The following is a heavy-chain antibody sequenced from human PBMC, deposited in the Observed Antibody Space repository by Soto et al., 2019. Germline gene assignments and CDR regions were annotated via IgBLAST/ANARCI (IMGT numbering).Heavy chain of an antibody. D-gene: IGHD3-16*01. V-gene: IGHV4-39*01. J-gene: IGHJ5*02. CDR1: DGSLSSNSYS. CDR2: IYYSGST. CDR3: ARHGPPLYVTNWFDP. Sequence: SETLSLTCTVSDGSLSSNSYSWGWIRQPPGKGLEWIGSIYYSGSTYYNPSLKSRVTIFLDTSKNQFSLKPSSVTAADTAVYYCARHGPPLYVTNWFDPWGQGTLVT.